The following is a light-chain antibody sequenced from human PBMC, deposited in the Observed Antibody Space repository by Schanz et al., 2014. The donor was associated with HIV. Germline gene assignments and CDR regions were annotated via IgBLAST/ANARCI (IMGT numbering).Light chain of an antibody. J-gene: IGLJ2*01. CDR1: SSDVGSYTL. CDR2: EVS. Sequence: QSVLTQPASVSGSPGQSITISCTGTSSDVGSYTLVSWYQQHPGNAPKALIYEVSKRPSGVSWRFSASKSGNTASLTISGLQAEDEADYYCSSHAGSDKFGIFGGGTKLTVL. CDR3: SSHAGSDKFGI. V-gene: IGLV2-14*02.